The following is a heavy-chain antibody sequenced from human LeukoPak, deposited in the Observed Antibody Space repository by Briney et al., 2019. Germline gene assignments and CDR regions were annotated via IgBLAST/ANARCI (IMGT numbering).Heavy chain of an antibody. J-gene: IGHJ3*01. CDR2: MSYDGSNE. D-gene: IGHD3-10*01. V-gene: IGHV3-30*04. Sequence: PGGSLRLSCAASGFTFSSYAMHWVRQAPGTGLQWVAFMSYDGSNEYYADSVKGRFTISRDNSKNTLYLQMNSLSAEDTAVYYCAREGYYYGSESHQAAAFDVWGHGTMVTVSS. CDR3: AREGYYYGSESHQAAAFDV. CDR1: GFTFSSYA.